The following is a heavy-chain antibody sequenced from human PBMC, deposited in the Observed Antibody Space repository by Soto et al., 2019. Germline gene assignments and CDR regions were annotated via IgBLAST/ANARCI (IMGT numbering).Heavy chain of an antibody. CDR1: GGSISSSVYY. J-gene: IGHJ4*02. CDR3: ARHRPTAMAPFDY. CDR2: IYYSGST. D-gene: IGHD5-18*01. Sequence: PSETLSLTCTVSGGSISSSVYYWGWIRQPPGKGLEWIGSIYYSGSTYYNPSLKSRVTISVDTSKNQCSLKLSSVTAADTAVYYCARHRPTAMAPFDYWGQGTLVTVSS. V-gene: IGHV4-39*01.